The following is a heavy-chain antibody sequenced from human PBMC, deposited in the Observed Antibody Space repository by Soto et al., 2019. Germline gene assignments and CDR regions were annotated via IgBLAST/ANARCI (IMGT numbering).Heavy chain of an antibody. CDR1: GGSISSSNW. V-gene: IGHV4-4*02. CDR2: IYHSGST. CDR3: ARDYYDSSGYYYGFDY. J-gene: IGHJ4*02. D-gene: IGHD3-22*01. Sequence: SETLSLTCAVSGGSISSSNWWRWVRQPPGKGLEWIGEIYHSGSTNYNPSLKSRVTISVDKSKNQFSLKLSSVTAADTAVYYCARDYYDSSGYYYGFDYWGQGTLVTVSS.